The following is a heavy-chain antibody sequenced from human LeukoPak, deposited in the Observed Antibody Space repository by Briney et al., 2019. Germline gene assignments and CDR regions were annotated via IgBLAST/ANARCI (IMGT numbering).Heavy chain of an antibody. Sequence: SETLSLTCAVYGGSFSGYYWSWIRQPPGKGLEWIGEINHSGSTNYNPSLKSRVTISVDTSKNQFSLKLSSVTAADTAVYYCARSFYGSGSYNYWDQGTLVTVSS. D-gene: IGHD3-10*01. CDR2: INHSGST. V-gene: IGHV4-34*01. CDR1: GGSFSGYY. J-gene: IGHJ4*02. CDR3: ARSFYGSGSYNY.